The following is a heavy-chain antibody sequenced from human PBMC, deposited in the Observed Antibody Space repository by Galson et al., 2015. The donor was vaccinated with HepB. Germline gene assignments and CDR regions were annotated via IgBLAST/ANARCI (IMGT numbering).Heavy chain of an antibody. Sequence: SLRLSCAASGFAFSSYAMSWVRQAPGKGLEWVSVISTSGGTTYHADSVKGRFTISRDNSKNTLYLQMNSLRAEDTAVYYCAKDQNYYDSSGYLVVTEFDYWGQGTLVTVSS. D-gene: IGHD3-22*01. CDR3: AKDQNYYDSSGYLVVTEFDY. V-gene: IGHV3-23*01. CDR1: GFAFSSYA. CDR2: ISTSGGTT. J-gene: IGHJ4*02.